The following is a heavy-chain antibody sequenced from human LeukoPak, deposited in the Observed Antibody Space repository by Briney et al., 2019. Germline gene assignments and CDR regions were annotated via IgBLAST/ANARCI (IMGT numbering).Heavy chain of an antibody. CDR3: ARSFSYDYVWGSYRFDY. J-gene: IGHJ4*02. V-gene: IGHV1-2*02. D-gene: IGHD3-16*02. CDR2: INPNSGGT. CDR1: GYTFTGYY. Sequence: ASVKVSCKASGYTFTGYYMHWVRQAPGQGLGWVGWINPNSGGTNYAQKFQGRVTMTRDTSISTAYMELSRLRSDDTAVYYCARSFSYDYVWGSYRFDYWGQGTLVTVSS.